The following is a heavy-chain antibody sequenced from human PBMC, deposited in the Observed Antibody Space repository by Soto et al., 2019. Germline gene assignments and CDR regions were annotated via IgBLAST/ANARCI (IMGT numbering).Heavy chain of an antibody. J-gene: IGHJ6*02. Sequence: QMQLVQSGPEVKKPGTSVKVSCKASGFTFTSSAVQWVRQARGQRLEWIGWIVVGSGNTNYAQKFQERVTITRDMSTSTAYMELSSLRSEDTAVYYCAADPHYYDSSGYYYGMDVWGQGTTVTVSS. CDR1: GFTFTSSA. V-gene: IGHV1-58*01. D-gene: IGHD3-22*01. CDR3: AADPHYYDSSGYYYGMDV. CDR2: IVVGSGNT.